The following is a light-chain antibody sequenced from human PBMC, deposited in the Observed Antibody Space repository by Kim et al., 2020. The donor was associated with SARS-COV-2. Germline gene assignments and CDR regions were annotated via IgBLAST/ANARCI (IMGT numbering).Light chain of an antibody. J-gene: IGLJ3*02. CDR1: SSDIGTYNL. CDR3: CSFAGSIIFAV. V-gene: IGLV2-23*03. Sequence: HSIHISCTGASSDIGTYNLVSWYHHHPGSAPKLIIYEGDKRPSGISHRFSASKSGNTASLTITGLQAEDEADYYCCSFAGSIIFAVFGGGTQLTVL. CDR2: EGD.